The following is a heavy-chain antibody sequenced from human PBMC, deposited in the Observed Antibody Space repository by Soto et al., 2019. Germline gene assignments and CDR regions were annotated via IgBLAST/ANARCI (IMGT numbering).Heavy chain of an antibody. V-gene: IGHV3-64*01. D-gene: IGHD3-9*01. CDR1: GFTFSSYA. J-gene: IGHJ6*04. CDR3: ARDRSRFRYDILTGSDV. Sequence: EVQLEESGGGLVQPGGSLRLSCAASGFTFSSYAMHWVRQAPGKGLEYVSAISSNGGSTYYANSVKGRFTISRDNSKNTLYLQMGSLRAEDMAVYYCARDRSRFRYDILTGSDVWGKGTTVTVSS. CDR2: ISSNGGST.